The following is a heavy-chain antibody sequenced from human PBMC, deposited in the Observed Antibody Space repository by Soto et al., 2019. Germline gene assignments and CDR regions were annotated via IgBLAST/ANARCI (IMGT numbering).Heavy chain of an antibody. CDR1: GFTFSSYW. CDR2: INSDGSSA. V-gene: IGHV3-74*01. CDR3: AIAPPYGMDG. J-gene: IGHJ6*01. Sequence: PGGSLRLSCAASGFTFSSYWMHWVRQAPGNGLVWLSRINSDGSSATYADSVKGRFTISRDKAKSTLYLQMNSLRAEDTAMYYCAIAPPYGMDGWGQGITVTVSS.